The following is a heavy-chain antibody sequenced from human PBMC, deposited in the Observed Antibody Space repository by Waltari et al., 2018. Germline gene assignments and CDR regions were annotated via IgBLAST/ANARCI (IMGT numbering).Heavy chain of an antibody. D-gene: IGHD6-6*01. CDR3: AKDKLKRSSSWGVDY. V-gene: IGHV3-30*02. Sequence: QVQLVESGGGVVQPGGSLRLPCAASGFTFSNYGMHWVRQAPGKGLEWVAFIRNDGSNENYVDSVKGRFTISRDNSKNTLYLHINGLRAEDTAVYYCAKDKLKRSSSWGVDYWGQGTQVTVSS. CDR2: IRNDGSNE. J-gene: IGHJ4*02. CDR1: GFTFSNYG.